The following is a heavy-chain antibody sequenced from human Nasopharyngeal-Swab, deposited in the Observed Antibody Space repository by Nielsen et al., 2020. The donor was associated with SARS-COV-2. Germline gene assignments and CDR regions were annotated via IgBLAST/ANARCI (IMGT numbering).Heavy chain of an antibody. CDR1: NGSFIGYY. J-gene: IGHJ4*02. Sequence: SETLSLTCGVHNGSFIGYYWTWIRQPPGKGLEWIGEINHAGTTNYTPSLKGRVTMSVDTSKNQFSLKVNSVTAADTAVYYCARRHRSCGGACPIDYWGQGALVTVSS. CDR3: ARRHRSCGGACPIDY. CDR2: INHAGTT. V-gene: IGHV4-34*01. D-gene: IGHD2-21*02.